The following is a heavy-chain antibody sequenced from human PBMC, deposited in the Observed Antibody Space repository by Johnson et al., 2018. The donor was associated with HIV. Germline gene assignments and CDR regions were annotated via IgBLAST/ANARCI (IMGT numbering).Heavy chain of an antibody. J-gene: IGHJ3*02. Sequence: VQLVESGGGLVQPGGSLRLSCAASGFTFSSYWMHWVRQAPGKGLVWVSRINSDGSSTRYADSVKGRFTVSRDNAKNKLYLQMNSLRPEDTAVYYCARLPSGYSRDAFDIWGQGTMGTVSS. V-gene: IGHV3-74*01. CDR3: ARLPSGYSRDAFDI. CDR1: GFTFSSYW. CDR2: INSDGSST. D-gene: IGHD5-18*01.